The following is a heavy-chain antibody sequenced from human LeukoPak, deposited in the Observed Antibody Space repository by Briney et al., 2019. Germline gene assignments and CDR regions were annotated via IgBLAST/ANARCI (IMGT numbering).Heavy chain of an antibody. Sequence: GESLRLSCAASEFSFSSHSMNWVRQAPGKGLEWVSTINSSGDFTCYADSVKGRFTISRDNAKNSLYLQMNSLRAEDTAVYYCARDGMITAYAFDIWGQGTMVTVSS. CDR1: EFSFSSHS. D-gene: IGHD3-16*01. V-gene: IGHV3-21*01. CDR2: INSSGDFT. J-gene: IGHJ3*02. CDR3: ARDGMITAYAFDI.